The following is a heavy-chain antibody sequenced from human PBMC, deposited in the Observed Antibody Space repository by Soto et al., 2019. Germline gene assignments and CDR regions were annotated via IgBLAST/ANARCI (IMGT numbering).Heavy chain of an antibody. V-gene: IGHV4-59*01. D-gene: IGHD6-6*01. J-gene: IGHJ5*02. Sequence: SETLSLTCTVSGGSISSYYWSWIRQPPGKGLEWIGYIYYSGSTNYNPSLKSRVTISVDTSKNQFSLKLSSVTAADTAVYYCARAVIEYSSSSGWFDPWGQGTLVTVSS. CDR3: ARAVIEYSSSSGWFDP. CDR2: IYYSGST. CDR1: GGSISSYY.